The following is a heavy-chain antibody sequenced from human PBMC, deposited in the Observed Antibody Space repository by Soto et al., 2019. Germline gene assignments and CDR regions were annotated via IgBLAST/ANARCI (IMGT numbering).Heavy chain of an antibody. D-gene: IGHD1-1*01. CDR1: GYTFTSYG. V-gene: IGHV1-18*04. CDR3: ARDAQYNWNVFYWFDP. Sequence: ASVKISCKASGYTFTSYGISWVRQAPGQGLEWMGWISAYNGNTNYAQKLQGRVTMTTDTSTSTAYMELRSLRSDDTAVYYCARDAQYNWNVFYWFDPWGQGTLVTVSS. CDR2: ISAYNGNT. J-gene: IGHJ5*02.